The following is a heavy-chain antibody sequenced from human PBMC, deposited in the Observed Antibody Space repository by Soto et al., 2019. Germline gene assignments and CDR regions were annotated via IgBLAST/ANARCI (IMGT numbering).Heavy chain of an antibody. D-gene: IGHD3-3*01. Sequence: GSMRVSCVVPGFRFRTNWMSWVRQAPGKGLEWVANIKQDGSDKYYVGSVKGRFTISRDNAKNSLFLQMNSLRAEDTAVYFCAREVFGDNYFDYWGQGT. V-gene: IGHV3-7*01. CDR3: AREVFGDNYFDY. CDR1: GFRFRTNW. J-gene: IGHJ4*02. CDR2: IKQDGSDK.